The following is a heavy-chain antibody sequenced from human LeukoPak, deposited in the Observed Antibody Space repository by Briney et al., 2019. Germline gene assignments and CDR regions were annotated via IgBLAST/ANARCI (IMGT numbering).Heavy chain of an antibody. CDR3: ARDSIGGSYLNYYYYYMDV. Sequence: ASVKVSCKASGYTFTSYGISWVRQAPGQGLEWMGWISAYNGNANYAQKLQGRVTMTTDTSTSTAYMELRSLGSDDTAVYYCARDSIGGSYLNYYYYYMDVWGKGTTVTVSS. J-gene: IGHJ6*03. CDR1: GYTFTSYG. V-gene: IGHV1-18*01. CDR2: ISAYNGNA. D-gene: IGHD1-26*01.